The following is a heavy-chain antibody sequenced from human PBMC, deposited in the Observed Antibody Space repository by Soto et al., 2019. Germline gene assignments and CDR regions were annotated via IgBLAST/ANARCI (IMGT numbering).Heavy chain of an antibody. D-gene: IGHD3-22*01. CDR1: GFTFSLYE. V-gene: IGHV3-48*03. Sequence: PGGSLRLSCAASGFTFSLYEMNWVRQAPGKGPEWVSYISSSGRTVYNADSVQGRFTISRDNAKNSLYLQMNSLRGEDTAVYYCAREVVDDAFDIWGQGTMVTVSS. CDR2: ISSSGRTV. J-gene: IGHJ3*02. CDR3: AREVVDDAFDI.